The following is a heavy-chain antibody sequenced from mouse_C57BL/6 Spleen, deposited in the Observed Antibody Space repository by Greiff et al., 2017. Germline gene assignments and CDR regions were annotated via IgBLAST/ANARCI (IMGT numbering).Heavy chain of an antibody. V-gene: IGHV1-15*01. J-gene: IGHJ2*01. CDR2: IDPETGGT. CDR3: TRRGINYYGPSLDY. Sequence: QVQLQQSGAELVRPGASVTLSCKASGYTFTDYEMHWVKQTPVHGLEWIGAIDPETGGTAYNQKFKGKAILTADKSSSTAYMELRSLTSEDSAVYYCTRRGINYYGPSLDYWGQGTTLTVSS. D-gene: IGHD1-1*01. CDR1: GYTFTDYE.